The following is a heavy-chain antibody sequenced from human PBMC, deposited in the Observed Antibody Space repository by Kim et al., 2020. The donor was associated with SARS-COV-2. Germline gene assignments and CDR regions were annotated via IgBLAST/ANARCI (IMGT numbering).Heavy chain of an antibody. CDR3: ARDGTAAAGNWFDP. CDR2: IIPIFGTA. Sequence: SVKVSCKASGGTFSSYAISWVRQAPGQGLEWMGGIIPIFGTANYAQKFQGRVTITADESTSTAYMELSSLRSEDTAVYYCARDGTAAAGNWFDPWGQGTLVTVSS. V-gene: IGHV1-69*13. J-gene: IGHJ5*02. D-gene: IGHD6-13*01. CDR1: GGTFSSYA.